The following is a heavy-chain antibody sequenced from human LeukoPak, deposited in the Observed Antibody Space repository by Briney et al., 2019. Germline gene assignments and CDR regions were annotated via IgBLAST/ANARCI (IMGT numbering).Heavy chain of an antibody. CDR2: ISSNGGST. Sequence: PGGSLRLSCAASGFTFSSYAMHWVRQAPGKGLEYVSAISSNGGSTYYANSVKGRFTISRDNSKNTLYLQMGSLRAEDMAVYYCARKALDYYFDYWGQGTLVTVSS. D-gene: IGHD3/OR15-3a*01. CDR3: ARKALDYYFDY. J-gene: IGHJ4*02. CDR1: GFTFSSYA. V-gene: IGHV3-64*01.